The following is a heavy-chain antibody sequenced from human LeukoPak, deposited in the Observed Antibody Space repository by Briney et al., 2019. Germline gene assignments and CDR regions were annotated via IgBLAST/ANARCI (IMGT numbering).Heavy chain of an antibody. D-gene: IGHD5-12*01. CDR2: MSFDGSQ. V-gene: IGHV3-30*04. CDR3: AREGHTSGFCGAFDL. Sequence: PGGSLRLSCAASGFTFSSYAMHWVRQAPGKGLEWVAGMSFDGSQYYIESVKGRFTISRDNSGNTVYLHMTSLRPEDTAIYFCAREGHTSGFCGAFDLWGQGTTVTISS. J-gene: IGHJ3*01. CDR1: GFTFSSYA.